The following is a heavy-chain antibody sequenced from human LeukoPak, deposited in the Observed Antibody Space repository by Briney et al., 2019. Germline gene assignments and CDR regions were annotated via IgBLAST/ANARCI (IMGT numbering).Heavy chain of an antibody. D-gene: IGHD6-6*01. V-gene: IGHV3-23*01. CDR2: ISGSGGST. CDR3: AKGQERTRIAARPSALDF. J-gene: IGHJ4*02. CDR1: GFTFSSYA. Sequence: GGSLRLSCAASGFTFSSYAMSWVRQAPGKGLEWVSAISGSGGSTYYADSVKGRFTISRDNSKNTLYLQMNTLRAEDTATYYCAKGQERTRIAARPSALDFWGQGTLVTVSS.